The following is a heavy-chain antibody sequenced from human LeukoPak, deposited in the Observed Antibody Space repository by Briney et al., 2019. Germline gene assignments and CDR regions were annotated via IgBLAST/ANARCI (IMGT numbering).Heavy chain of an antibody. V-gene: IGHV4-59*12. D-gene: IGHD6-19*01. CDR1: GGSISSYY. Sequence: PSETLSLTCTVSGGSISSYYWSWIRQPPGKGLEWIGYIYHSGSTNYNPSLKSRVTISVDTSKNQFSLKLGSVTAADTAVYYCARVRQWLARGFDYWGQGTLVTVSS. J-gene: IGHJ4*02. CDR2: IYHSGST. CDR3: ARVRQWLARGFDY.